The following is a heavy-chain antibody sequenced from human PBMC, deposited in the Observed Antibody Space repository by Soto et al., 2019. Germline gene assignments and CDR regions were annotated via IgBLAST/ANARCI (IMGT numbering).Heavy chain of an antibody. D-gene: IGHD5-12*01. CDR2: IYYSGST. CDR3: ARRRDGYSAFDV. CDR1: GDSLSSTSYH. J-gene: IGHJ3*01. Sequence: SETLSLTCSVSGDSLSSTSYHWGWVRLPPGKGLEWIGTIYYSGSTYSNPSLKSRVTISADTSKNQFSLKLRSVTAADSAVYYCARRRDGYSAFDVWGPGTMVTVSS. V-gene: IGHV4-39*01.